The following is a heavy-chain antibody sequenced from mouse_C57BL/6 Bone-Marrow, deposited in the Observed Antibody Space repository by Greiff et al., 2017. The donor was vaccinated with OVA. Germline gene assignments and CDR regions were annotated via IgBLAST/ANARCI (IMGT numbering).Heavy chain of an antibody. CDR1: GYSITSGYY. V-gene: IGHV3-6*01. D-gene: IGHD2-5*01. J-gene: IGHJ3*01. CDR3: ARGGGSNYGFAY. Sequence: VQLKESGPGLVKPSQSLSLTCSVTGYSITSGYYWNWIRQFPGNKLEWMGYISYDGSNNYNPSLKNRNSITRDTSKNQFFLKLNSVTTEDTATYYCARGGGSNYGFAYWGQGTLVTVSA. CDR2: ISYDGSN.